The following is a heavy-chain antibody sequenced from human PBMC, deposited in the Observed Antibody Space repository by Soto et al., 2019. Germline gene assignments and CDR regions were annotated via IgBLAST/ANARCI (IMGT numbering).Heavy chain of an antibody. CDR1: GGSISSYY. V-gene: IGHV4-59*01. Sequence: QVQLQESGPGLVKPSETLSLTCTVSGGSISSYYWSWIRQPPGKGLEWIGYIYYSGSTNYNHSLKSPFTVSVDTYKNQVALKRSSVTAAETAGDYCARDKPYGDYGVDWYFELWCRGTLVTVSS. CDR3: ARDKPYGDYGVDWYFEL. D-gene: IGHD4-17*01. J-gene: IGHJ2*01. CDR2: IYYSGST.